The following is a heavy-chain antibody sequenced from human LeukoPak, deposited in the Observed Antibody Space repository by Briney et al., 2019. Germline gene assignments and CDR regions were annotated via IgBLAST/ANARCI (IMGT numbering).Heavy chain of an antibody. CDR1: GFTFTSYA. D-gene: IGHD3-10*01. J-gene: IGHJ4*02. CDR3: AKYYYGSGDSKSFDY. Sequence: GGSLRLSCAVSGFTFTSYAMTWVRQAPGKGLEWVSSISSDTSTYYADSAQGRFTISRDNSKNTLYLQMNSLRTEDTAIYYCAKYYYGSGDSKSFDYWGQGTLVTVSS. CDR2: ISSDTST. V-gene: IGHV3-23*01.